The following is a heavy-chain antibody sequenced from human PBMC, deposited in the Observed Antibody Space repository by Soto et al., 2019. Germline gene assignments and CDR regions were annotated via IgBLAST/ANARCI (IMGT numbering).Heavy chain of an antibody. D-gene: IGHD3-22*01. CDR3: ASLSPYYYDSSGYYYWYFDL. CDR2: ISSSSTI. J-gene: IGHJ2*01. V-gene: IGHV3-48*02. CDR1: GFTFSSYS. Sequence: GSLRLSCAASGFTFSSYSMNWVRQAPGKGLEWVSYISSSSTIYYADSVKGRFTISRGNAKNSLYLQMNSLRDEDTAVYYCASLSPYYYDSSGYYYWYFDLWGRGTLVTVSS.